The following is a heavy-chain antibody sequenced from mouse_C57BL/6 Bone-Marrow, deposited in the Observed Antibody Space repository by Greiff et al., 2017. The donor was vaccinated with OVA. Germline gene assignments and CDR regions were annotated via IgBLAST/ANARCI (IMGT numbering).Heavy chain of an antibody. CDR3: ARGGITTRGFAY. CDR1: GYTFTSYW. D-gene: IGHD1-1*01. CDR2: INPSNGGT. V-gene: IGHV1-53*01. J-gene: IGHJ2*01. Sequence: LQESGTELVKPGASVKLSCKASGYTFTSYWMHWVKQRPGQGLEWIGNINPSNGGTNYNEKFKSKATLTVDKSSSTAYMQLSSLTSEDSAVYYCARGGITTRGFAYWGQGTTLTVSS.